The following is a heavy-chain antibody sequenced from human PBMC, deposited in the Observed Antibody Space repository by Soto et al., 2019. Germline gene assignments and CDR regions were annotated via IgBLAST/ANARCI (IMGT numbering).Heavy chain of an antibody. J-gene: IGHJ5*02. CDR1: GGSISSGGYS. V-gene: IGHV4-30-2*01. CDR3: ARGPPFVP. CDR2: IYHSGST. Sequence: QLQLQESGSGLVKPSQTLSLTCAVSGGSISSGGYSWSWIRQPPGKGLEWIGYIYHSGSTYYNPSLKSRVPISVDSSTNHFSLKLSSVTAAHTAVYSCARGPPFVPWGQGTLVTVSS. D-gene: IGHD3-3*01.